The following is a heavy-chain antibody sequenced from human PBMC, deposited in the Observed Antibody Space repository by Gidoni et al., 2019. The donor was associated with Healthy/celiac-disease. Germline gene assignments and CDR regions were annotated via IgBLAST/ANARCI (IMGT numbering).Heavy chain of an antibody. CDR3: AREYYYDSSGYGKGYGMDV. CDR1: GYTFTCYY. Sequence: QVQLVQSGAEVKKPGASVKVSCKASGYTFTCYYMPWVRQAPGQGLEWMGWINPNSGGTNYAQKFQGRVTMTRDTSISTAYMELSRLRSDDTAVYYCAREYYYDSSGYGKGYGMDVWGQGTTVTVSS. J-gene: IGHJ6*02. D-gene: IGHD3-22*01. V-gene: IGHV1-2*02. CDR2: INPNSGGT.